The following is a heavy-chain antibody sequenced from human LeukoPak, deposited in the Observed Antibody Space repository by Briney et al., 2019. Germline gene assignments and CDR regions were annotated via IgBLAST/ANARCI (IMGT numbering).Heavy chain of an antibody. CDR1: GGSISSSSYY. CDR3: AREFRGLELRDEEDY. V-gene: IGHV4-39*07. CDR2: IYYSGST. J-gene: IGHJ4*02. Sequence: SETLSLTCTVSGGSISSSSYYWGWIRQPPGKGLEWIGSIYYSGSTYYNPSLKSRVTISVDTSKNQFSLKLSSVTAADTAVYYCAREFRGLELRDEEDYWGQGTLVTVSS. D-gene: IGHD1-7*01.